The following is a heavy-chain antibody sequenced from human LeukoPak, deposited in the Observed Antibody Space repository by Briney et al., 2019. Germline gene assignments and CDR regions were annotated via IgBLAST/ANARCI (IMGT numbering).Heavy chain of an antibody. CDR2: IYHSGST. V-gene: IGHV4-38-2*02. CDR3: ARASSGWYNWFDP. D-gene: IGHD6-19*01. CDR1: GYSISSGYY. Sequence: LSETLSLTCTVSGYSISSGYYWGWIRQPPGKGLEWIGSIYHSGSTYYNPSLKSRVTISVDTSKNQFSLKLSSVTAADTAVYYCARASSGWYNWFDPWGQGTLVTVSS. J-gene: IGHJ5*02.